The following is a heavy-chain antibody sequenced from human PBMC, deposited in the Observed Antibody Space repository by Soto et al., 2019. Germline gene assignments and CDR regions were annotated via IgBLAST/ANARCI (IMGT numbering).Heavy chain of an antibody. Sequence: TLSLTCTVSGGSISSGGYYWSWIRQHPGKGLEWIGYIYYSGSTYYNPSLKSRVTISVDTSKNQFSLKLSSVTAADTAVYYCASSTSRVGATGEFDYWGQGTLVTVSS. D-gene: IGHD1-26*01. CDR2: IYYSGST. CDR3: ASSTSRVGATGEFDY. V-gene: IGHV4-31*03. CDR1: GGSISSGGYY. J-gene: IGHJ4*02.